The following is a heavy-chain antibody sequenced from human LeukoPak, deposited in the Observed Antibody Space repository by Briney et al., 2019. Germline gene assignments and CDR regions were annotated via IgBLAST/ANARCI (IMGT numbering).Heavy chain of an antibody. CDR2: ISADNGNT. CDR1: GGTFSSYA. V-gene: IGHV1-18*01. CDR3: ARDFDDSSQGYYFDY. D-gene: IGHD3-22*01. J-gene: IGHJ4*02. Sequence: ASVKVSCKASGGTFSSYAISWVRQAPGQGLEWMGWISADNGNTNYAQKLQGRLTMTTDTSTSTAYMELRSLRSDDTAVYYCARDFDDSSQGYYFDYWGQGTLVTVSS.